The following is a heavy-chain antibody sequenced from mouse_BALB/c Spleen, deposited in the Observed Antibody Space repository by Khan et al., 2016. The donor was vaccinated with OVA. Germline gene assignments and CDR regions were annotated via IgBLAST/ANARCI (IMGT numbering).Heavy chain of an antibody. J-gene: IGHJ4*01. CDR2: ISSSGST. V-gene: IGHV3-2*02. D-gene: IGHD2-3*01. CDR1: GYSITSDYA. Sequence: EVQLQESGPGLVKPSQSLSLTCTVTGYSITSDYAWNWIRQFPGNKLEWMGYISSSGSTNYNPALKSRISITRDTSKNQFFLQLNSVITEDTATYYCARDGSRYNYAMDYWVQGTSVTVSS. CDR3: ARDGSRYNYAMDY.